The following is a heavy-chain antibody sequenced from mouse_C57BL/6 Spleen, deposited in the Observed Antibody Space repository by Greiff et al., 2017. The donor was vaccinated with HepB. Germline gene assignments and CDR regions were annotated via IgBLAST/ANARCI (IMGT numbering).Heavy chain of an antibody. CDR3: ARREVYYDYDAGDFDY. Sequence: QVQLQQSGAELARPGASVKLSCKASGYTFTSYGISWVKQRTGQGLEWIGEIYPRSGNTYYNEKFKGKATLTADKSSSTAYMELRSLTSEDSAVYCCARREVYYDYDAGDFDYWGQGTTLTVSS. V-gene: IGHV1-81*01. D-gene: IGHD2-4*01. CDR2: IYPRSGNT. CDR1: GYTFTSYG. J-gene: IGHJ2*01.